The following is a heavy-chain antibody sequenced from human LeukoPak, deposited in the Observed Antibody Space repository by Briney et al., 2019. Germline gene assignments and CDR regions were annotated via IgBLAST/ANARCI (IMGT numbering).Heavy chain of an antibody. J-gene: IGHJ4*02. CDR1: GGTFSSYA. CDR3: ARDVPISRYRSSSAFDH. V-gene: IGHV1-69*05. Sequence: ASVKVSCKASGGTFSSYAINWVRQAPGRGLEWMGGIIPIFGTANYAQKFQGRVTISTGESTSTAYMELSGLTSEDTAVYCCARDVPISRYRSSSAFDHWGQGTLVTVSS. CDR2: IIPIFGTA. D-gene: IGHD6-13*01.